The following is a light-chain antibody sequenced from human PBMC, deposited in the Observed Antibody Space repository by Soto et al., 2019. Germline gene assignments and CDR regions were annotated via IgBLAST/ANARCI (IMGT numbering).Light chain of an antibody. Sequence: EIVMTQSPATLSVSPGERATLSCRASQSISSSLAWYQQKPGQAPRLLIHGASTRATSNPGRFSGSGSGAEFTLTISSLQSEDFAVYYCQQYVTSRLTFGGGTKVDIK. V-gene: IGKV3-15*01. CDR3: QQYVTSRLT. CDR1: QSISSS. J-gene: IGKJ4*01. CDR2: GAS.